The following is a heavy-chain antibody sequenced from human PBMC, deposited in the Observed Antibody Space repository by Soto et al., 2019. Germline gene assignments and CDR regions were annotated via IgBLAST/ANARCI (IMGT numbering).Heavy chain of an antibody. CDR1: GFTFSSYS. Sequence: GGSLRLSCAAPGFTFSSYSMNWVRQAPGKGLEWVSSISGSSSYIYYADSVKGRFTISRDNAKNSLYLQMNSLRAEDTAVYYCARGRDYGDYDRDYWGQGTLVTVSS. CDR2: ISGSSSYI. D-gene: IGHD4-17*01. CDR3: ARGRDYGDYDRDY. V-gene: IGHV3-21*01. J-gene: IGHJ4*02.